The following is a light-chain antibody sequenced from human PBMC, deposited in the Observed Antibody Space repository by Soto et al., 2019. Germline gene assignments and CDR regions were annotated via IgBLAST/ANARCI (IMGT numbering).Light chain of an antibody. CDR1: QSVTTY. Sequence: ETVLTQSPATLSLSPGESATLSCRASQSVTTYLAWYQQKPGQAPRLLIYDASVRATGIQARFSASGSGTDFTLTISSLEPEDCAGYYCQQRSNWPPEITFGQGTRLEIK. CDR2: DAS. V-gene: IGKV3-11*01. J-gene: IGKJ5*01. CDR3: QQRSNWPPEIT.